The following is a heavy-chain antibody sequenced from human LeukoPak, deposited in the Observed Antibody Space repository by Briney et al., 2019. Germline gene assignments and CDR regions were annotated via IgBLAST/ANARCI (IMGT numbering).Heavy chain of an antibody. CDR2: IYYSGST. V-gene: IGHV4-59*01. D-gene: IGHD5-18*01. CDR3: ARLLVDTANFDY. CDR1: GGSISSYY. J-gene: IGHJ4*02. Sequence: SSETLSLTCTVSGGSISSYYWSWIRQPPGKGLEWIRYIYYSGSTNYNPSLKSRVTISVDTSKNQFSLKLSSVTAADTAVYYCARLLVDTANFDYWGQGTLVTVSS.